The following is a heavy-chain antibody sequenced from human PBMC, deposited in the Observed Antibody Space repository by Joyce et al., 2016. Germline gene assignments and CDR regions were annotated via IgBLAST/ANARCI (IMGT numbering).Heavy chain of an antibody. D-gene: IGHD2-15*01. J-gene: IGHJ3*02. Sequence: QVQLVQSGAEVKKPGASVKVSCKASGYTFTSYDINWVRQATGEGLEWMGWMKNKSGKTGYAQEVQGRINMTRSTSINTAYMELSSLTSEDSAIYYCARGGFCSGGSCDNDAFDIWGQGTLVTVSS. CDR3: ARGGFCSGGSCDNDAFDI. CDR1: GYTFTSYD. V-gene: IGHV1-8*01. CDR2: MKNKSGKT.